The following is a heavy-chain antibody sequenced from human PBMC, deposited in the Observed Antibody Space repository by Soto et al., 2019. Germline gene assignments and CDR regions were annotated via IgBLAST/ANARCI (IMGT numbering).Heavy chain of an antibody. Sequence: GGSLRLSCAASGFTFDDYGMSWVRQAPGKGLEWVSGINWNGGSTGDADSVKGRFTISRDNAKNSLYLQMNSLRAEDTALYYCARVLGRMVRGVFYYFDYWGQGTLVTVSS. V-gene: IGHV3-20*04. D-gene: IGHD3-10*01. CDR1: GFTFDDYG. CDR2: INWNGGST. CDR3: ARVLGRMVRGVFYYFDY. J-gene: IGHJ4*02.